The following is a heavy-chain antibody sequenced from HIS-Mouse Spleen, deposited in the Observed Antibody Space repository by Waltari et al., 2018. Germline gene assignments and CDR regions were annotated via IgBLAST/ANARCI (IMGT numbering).Heavy chain of an antibody. CDR3: AREIPYSSSWYDWYFDL. V-gene: IGHV4-39*07. CDR1: GGSISSSSYY. Sequence: QLQLQESGPGLVKPSETLSLTCTVSGGSISSSSYYWGWIRKPPGKGLEWIGSIYYSGSTYYNPSIKSRVTISVDTSKNQFSLKLSSVTAADTAVYYCAREIPYSSSWYDWYFDLWGRGTLVTVSS. J-gene: IGHJ2*01. D-gene: IGHD6-13*01. CDR2: IYYSGST.